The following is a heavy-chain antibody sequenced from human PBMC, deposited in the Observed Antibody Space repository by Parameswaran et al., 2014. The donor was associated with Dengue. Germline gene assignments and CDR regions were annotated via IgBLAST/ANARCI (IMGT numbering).Heavy chain of an antibody. D-gene: IGHD2-8*02. V-gene: IGHV3-7*01. J-gene: IGHJ2*01. Sequence: VRQIPGKGLEWVATIKQDESEKDYVDSVKGRFTISRDNARDSLFLQMSSLGAEDTAIYYCARTYGYCTRDSCSKYRHFDLWGRGTLVTVSS. CDR2: IKQDESEK. CDR3: ARTYGYCTRDSCSKYRHFDL.